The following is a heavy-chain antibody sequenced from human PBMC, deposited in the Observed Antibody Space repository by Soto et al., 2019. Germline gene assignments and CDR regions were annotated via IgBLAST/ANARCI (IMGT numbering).Heavy chain of an antibody. Sequence: GESLKISCKGSGYSFTSYWIGRVRQMPGQSLEWMGIIYPGDSDTRYSPSFQGQVTISADKSISTAYLQWSSLKASDTAMYYCARQTIAVANYYYYGMDVWGQGTTVTVSS. J-gene: IGHJ6*02. V-gene: IGHV5-51*01. D-gene: IGHD6-19*01. CDR2: IYPGDSDT. CDR1: GYSFTSYW. CDR3: ARQTIAVANYYYYGMDV.